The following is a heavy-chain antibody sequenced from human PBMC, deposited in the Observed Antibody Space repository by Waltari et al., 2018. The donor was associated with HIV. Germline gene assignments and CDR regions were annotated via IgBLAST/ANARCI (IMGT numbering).Heavy chain of an antibody. Sequence: DEQLLQSGGGFIQSGGSLRLSCVPSGFSLTSYSVSWIRQTAGKGVEGGEYMGTTPTDRYYADSGRTRFTVFTYKIKQSVVLQISELRVEDSGVYFCARGLSYFDGKPLPWYLDVWGRGSRVTVAS. J-gene: IGHJ2*01. CDR2: MGTTPTDR. CDR1: GFSLTSYS. CDR3: ARGLSYFDGKPLPWYLDV. V-gene: IGHV3-48*01. D-gene: IGHD3-9*01.